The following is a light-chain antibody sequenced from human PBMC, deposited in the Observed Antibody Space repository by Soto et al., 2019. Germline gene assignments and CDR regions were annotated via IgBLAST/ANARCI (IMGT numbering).Light chain of an antibody. Sequence: EIVLPQSPGTLSLSPGERAPLSCRARQSVGSTFLAWYQQKPGQAPRLLIYGVSTRATGVPDRFSGSWSGTDFTLSISRLEPEDFAVYYCGQFVSSPPRTFGQGTKVDIK. J-gene: IGKJ1*01. CDR3: GQFVSSPPRT. CDR1: QSVGSTF. CDR2: GVS. V-gene: IGKV3-20*01.